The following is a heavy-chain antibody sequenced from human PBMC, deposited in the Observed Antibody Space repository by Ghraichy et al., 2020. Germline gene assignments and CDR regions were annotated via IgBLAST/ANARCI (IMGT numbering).Heavy chain of an antibody. CDR3: AKSRGGNYYFYATDV. V-gene: IGHV3-9*01. D-gene: IGHD1-26*01. CDR2: ISWNSAST. CDR1: GLNVDDYA. J-gene: IGHJ6*02. Sequence: GGSLRLSCVGSGLNVDDYAMHWVRQRPGKGLEWVSGISWNSASTGYADSVKGRFTISRDNAKDSVYLQMDGLRVEDTALYYCAKSRGGNYYFYATDVWGQGTTVTVS.